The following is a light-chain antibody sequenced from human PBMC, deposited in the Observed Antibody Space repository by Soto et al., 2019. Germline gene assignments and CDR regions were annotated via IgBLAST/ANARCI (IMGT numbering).Light chain of an antibody. J-gene: IGKJ3*01. CDR1: QSILYGSDNNSS. CDR2: WAS. CDR3: QQYYSPPFT. Sequence: DIVMTQSPGSLAVSLGERATIDCKSSQSILYGSDNNSSLAWYQQKPGQPPKLLISWASTRESGVPERFSGSGSETDFSLTISSLQAEDVAVYSCQQYYSPPFTFGPGTKVEIK. V-gene: IGKV4-1*01.